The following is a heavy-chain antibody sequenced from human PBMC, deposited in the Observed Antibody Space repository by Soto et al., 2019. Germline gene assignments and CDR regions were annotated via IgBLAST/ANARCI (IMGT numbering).Heavy chain of an antibody. Sequence: SVKVSCKASGDVFSSYAISWVRQAPGQGLEWMGGIIPIFGTANYAQKFQGRVTITADESTSTAYMELSSLRSEDTAVYYCARALIRGYSYGYPNRYYYYYGMDVWGQGTTVTVSS. D-gene: IGHD5-18*01. J-gene: IGHJ6*02. CDR1: GDVFSSYA. CDR3: ARALIRGYSYGYPNRYYYYYGMDV. V-gene: IGHV1-69*13. CDR2: IIPIFGTA.